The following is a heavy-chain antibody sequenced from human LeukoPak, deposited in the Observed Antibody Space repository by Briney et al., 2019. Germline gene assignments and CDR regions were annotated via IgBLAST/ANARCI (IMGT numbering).Heavy chain of an antibody. D-gene: IGHD3-22*01. CDR1: GFTVSSNY. J-gene: IGHJ4*02. V-gene: IGHV3-53*01. CDR2: IYSGGST. CDR3: ARDTYDGLFDY. Sequence: GGSLRLSCVASGFTVSSNYMSWVRQAPGKGLEWVSVIYSGGSTYYADSVKGRFTISRDNSKNTLYLQMNSLRAEDTAVYYCARDTYDGLFDYWGQGTLVTVSS.